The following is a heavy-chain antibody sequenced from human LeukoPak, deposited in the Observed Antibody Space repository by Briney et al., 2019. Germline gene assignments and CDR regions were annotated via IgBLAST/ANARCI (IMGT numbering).Heavy chain of an antibody. CDR3: AKDWGHMTTVTGTYFDY. V-gene: IGHV3-30*02. J-gene: IGHJ4*02. Sequence: PGGSLTLSCAASGFTFSSYGMHWVRQAPGKGLEWVAFIRYDGSNKYYADSVKGRFTISRDNSKNTLYLQMNSLRAEDTAVYYCAKDWGHMTTVTGTYFDYWGQGTLVTVSS. CDR1: GFTFSSYG. D-gene: IGHD4-17*01. CDR2: IRYDGSNK.